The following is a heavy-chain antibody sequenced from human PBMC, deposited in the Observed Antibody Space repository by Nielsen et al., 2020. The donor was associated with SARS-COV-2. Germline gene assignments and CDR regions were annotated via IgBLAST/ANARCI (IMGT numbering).Heavy chain of an antibody. CDR1: GGSISSSNW. J-gene: IGHJ6*02. CDR2: IYYSGST. V-gene: IGHV4-4*02. D-gene: IGHD5-12*01. Sequence: SETLSLTCAVSGGSISSSNWWSWVRQPPGKGLEWIGYIYYSGSTNYNPSLKSRVTISVDTSKNQFSLKLSSVTAADTAVYYCATTTLPVDIVATVNYYYYYGMDVWGQGTTVTVSS. CDR3: ATTTLPVDIVATVNYYYYYGMDV.